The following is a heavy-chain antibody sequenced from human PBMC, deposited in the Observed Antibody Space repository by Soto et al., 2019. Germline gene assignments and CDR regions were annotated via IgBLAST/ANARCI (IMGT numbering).Heavy chain of an antibody. Sequence: SETLSLTCTVSGGSISSYYWSWIRQPPGKGLEWIGYIYYSGSTNYNPSLKSRVTISVDTSKNQFSLKLSSVTAADTAVYYCARVIVGASYYFDYWGQGTLVTVSS. CDR1: GGSISSYY. CDR2: IYYSGST. CDR3: ARVIVGASYYFDY. J-gene: IGHJ4*02. V-gene: IGHV4-59*01. D-gene: IGHD1-26*01.